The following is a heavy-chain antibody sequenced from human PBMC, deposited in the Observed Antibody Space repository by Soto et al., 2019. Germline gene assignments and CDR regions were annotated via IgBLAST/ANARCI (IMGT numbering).Heavy chain of an antibody. CDR3: ASRSY. V-gene: IGHV3-53*01. CDR2: IYSGGST. CDR1: GLTVSGKKY. J-gene: IGHJ4*02. Sequence: SLRLSCVASGLTVSGKKYMAWVRQAPGKGPEWVSVIYSGGSTYYADSVKGRFTISRDNSKNTLYLQMNSLRAEDTAVYYCASRSYWGQGTLVTVSS.